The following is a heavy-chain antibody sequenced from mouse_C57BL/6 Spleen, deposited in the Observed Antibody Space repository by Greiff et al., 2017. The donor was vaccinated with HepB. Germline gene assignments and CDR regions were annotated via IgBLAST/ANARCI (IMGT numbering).Heavy chain of an antibody. V-gene: IGHV1-50*01. CDR3: ARSNYYYGSSYGDY. CDR1: GYTFTSYW. CDR2: IDPSDSYT. J-gene: IGHJ2*01. Sequence: VQLQQSGAELVKPGASVKLSCKASGYTFTSYWMQWVKQRPGQGLEWIGEIDPSDSYTNYNQKFKGKATLTVDTYSSTAYMQLSSLTSEDSAVYYCARSNYYYGSSYGDYWGQGTTLTVSS. D-gene: IGHD1-1*01.